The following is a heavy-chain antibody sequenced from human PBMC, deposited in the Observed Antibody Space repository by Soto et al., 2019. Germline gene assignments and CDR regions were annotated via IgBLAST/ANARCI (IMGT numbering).Heavy chain of an antibody. Sequence: SETLSLTCTVSGGSISSYYWSWIRQPPGKGLEWIGYIYYSGSTNYNPSLKSRVTISVDTSKNQFSLKLSSVTAADTAVYYCARADYDILTGPWGQGTLVTVSS. J-gene: IGHJ5*02. CDR3: ARADYDILTGP. V-gene: IGHV4-59*08. CDR2: IYYSGST. CDR1: GGSISSYY. D-gene: IGHD3-9*01.